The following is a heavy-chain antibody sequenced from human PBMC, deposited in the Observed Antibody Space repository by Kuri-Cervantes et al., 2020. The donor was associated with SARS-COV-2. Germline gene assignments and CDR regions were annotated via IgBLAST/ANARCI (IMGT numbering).Heavy chain of an antibody. Sequence: GESLKISCAASGFTFSSYAMHWVRQAPGKGLEWVAVIWYDGSNKYHADSVKGRLTISRDNSKNTLYLQMNSLRAEDTAVYYCARSLYGGTSWYYGMDVWGQGTTVTVSS. J-gene: IGHJ6*02. CDR2: IWYDGSNK. V-gene: IGHV3-33*01. D-gene: IGHD4-23*01. CDR3: ARSLYGGTSWYYGMDV. CDR1: GFTFSSYA.